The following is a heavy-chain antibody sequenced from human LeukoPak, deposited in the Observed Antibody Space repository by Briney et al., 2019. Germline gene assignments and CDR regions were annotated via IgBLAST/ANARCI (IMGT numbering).Heavy chain of an antibody. CDR3: ARDVDAPGYGMDV. D-gene: IGHD2-15*01. J-gene: IGHJ6*02. CDR1: GYTFTGYY. CDR2: ISAYNGNT. Sequence: GASVKVSCKASGYTFTGYYMHWVRQAPGQGLEWMGWISAYNGNTNYAQKLQGRVTMTTDTSTSTAYMELRSLRSDDTAVYYCARDVDAPGYGMDVWGQGTTVTVSS. V-gene: IGHV1-18*04.